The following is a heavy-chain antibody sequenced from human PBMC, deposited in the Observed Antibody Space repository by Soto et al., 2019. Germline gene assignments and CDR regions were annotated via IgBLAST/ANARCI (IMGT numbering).Heavy chain of an antibody. D-gene: IGHD5-12*01. CDR3: ARDGHGYNYSYFDL. CDR1: GDTFNKYT. V-gene: IGHV1-69*01. J-gene: IGHJ2*01. Sequence: QVQLVQSGAEVKEPGSSVKVSCKVSGDTFNKYTINWVRQAPGQGLEWMAGIIPIYGTANYALKFHAIIKVTADESTATAYMELNSLTSEDTAIYYCARDGHGYNYSYFDLWGRGTLITVAS. CDR2: IIPIYGTA.